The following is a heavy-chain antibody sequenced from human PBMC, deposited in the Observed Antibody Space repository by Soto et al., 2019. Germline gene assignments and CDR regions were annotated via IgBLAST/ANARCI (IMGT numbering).Heavy chain of an antibody. V-gene: IGHV4-38-2*02. CDR1: GFSISSGYF. CDR3: VRDGMRYFDSSVYYNGPPLDY. J-gene: IGHJ4*02. CDR2: IFHTRTT. Sequence: SETLSLTCSVSGFSISSGYFWGWIRQAPGKGLEWIGSIFHTRTTYYSPSLKSRATIHIDTSKNQLSLNLTSVTAADTAIYYCVRDGMRYFDSSVYYNGPPLDYWGQGARVTVSS. D-gene: IGHD3-22*01.